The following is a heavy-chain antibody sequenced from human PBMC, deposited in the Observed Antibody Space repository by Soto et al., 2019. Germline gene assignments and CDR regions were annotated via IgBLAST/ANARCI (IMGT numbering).Heavy chain of an antibody. CDR3: ARDRGYSYGHYFDY. D-gene: IGHD5-18*01. J-gene: IGHJ4*02. CDR1: GGSISSYY. V-gene: IGHV4-59*01. CDR2: IYYSGST. Sequence: SETLSLTCTVSGGSISSYYWSWIRQPPGKGLEWIGYIYYSGSTNYNPSLKSRVTISVDTSKNQFSLKLSSVTAADTAVYYCARDRGYSYGHYFDYWGQGTLVTVSS.